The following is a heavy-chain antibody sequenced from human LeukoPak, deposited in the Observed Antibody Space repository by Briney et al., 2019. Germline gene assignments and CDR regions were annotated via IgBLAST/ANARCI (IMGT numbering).Heavy chain of an antibody. J-gene: IGHJ6*02. V-gene: IGHV4-34*01. CDR3: ARVQYYDFWSGYSALYYYGMDV. CDR1: GGSFSGYY. Sequence: PSETLSLTCAVYGGSFSGYYWSWIRQPPGKGLEWIGENNHSGSTNYNPSLKSRVTISVDTSKNQFSLKLSSVTAADTAVYYCARVQYYDFWSGYSALYYYGMDVWGQGTTVTVSS. CDR2: NNHSGST. D-gene: IGHD3-3*01.